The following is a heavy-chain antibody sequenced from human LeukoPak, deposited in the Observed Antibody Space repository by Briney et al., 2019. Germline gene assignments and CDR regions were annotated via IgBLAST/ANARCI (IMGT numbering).Heavy chain of an antibody. J-gene: IGHJ6*02. CDR2: INPNSGGT. Sequence: ASVKVSCKASGYTFTGYYMHWVRQAPGQGLEWMGWINPNSGGTNYAQKFQGRVTMTRDTSVSTAYMELSRLRSDDTAVYYCASKGYDYDKYSYYGMDVWGQGTTVTVSS. D-gene: IGHD5-12*01. CDR1: GYTFTGYY. CDR3: ASKGYDYDKYSYYGMDV. V-gene: IGHV1-2*02.